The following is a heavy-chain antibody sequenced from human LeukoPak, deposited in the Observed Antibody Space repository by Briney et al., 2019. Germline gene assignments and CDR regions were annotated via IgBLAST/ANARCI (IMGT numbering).Heavy chain of an antibody. CDR3: ARVLPLCSGGSCYYEYFDY. CDR1: GFTVSSNY. D-gene: IGHD2-15*01. J-gene: IGHJ4*02. Sequence: PGGSLRLSCAASGFTVSSNYMSWVRQAPGKGLEWVSVIYSGGSTYYVDSVKGRFTISRDNSKNTLYLQMNSLRAEDTAVYYCARVLPLCSGGSCYYEYFDYWGQGTLVTVSS. V-gene: IGHV3-53*01. CDR2: IYSGGST.